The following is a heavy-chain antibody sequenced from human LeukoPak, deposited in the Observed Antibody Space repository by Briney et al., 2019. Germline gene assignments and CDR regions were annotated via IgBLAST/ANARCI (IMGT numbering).Heavy chain of an antibody. V-gene: IGHV1-18*01. CDR1: GYTFTSYG. J-gene: IGHJ4*02. D-gene: IGHD3-10*01. CDR2: ISAYNGNT. Sequence: VASVKVSCKASGYTFTSYGISWVRQAPGQGLEWMGWISAYNGNTNYAQKLQGRVTMTTDTSTSTAYMELRSLRSDDTAVYYCARDSEEYYYGSGSYSPDDYWGQGTLVTVSS. CDR3: ARDSEEYYYGSGSYSPDDY.